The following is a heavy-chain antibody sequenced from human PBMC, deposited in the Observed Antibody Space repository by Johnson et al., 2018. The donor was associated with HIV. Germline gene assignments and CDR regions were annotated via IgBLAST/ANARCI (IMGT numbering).Heavy chain of an antibody. CDR3: AKPPSMGADAFDI. CDR2: IRYDGSNT. V-gene: IGHV3-30*02. J-gene: IGHJ3*02. CDR1: GFTFSSYG. D-gene: IGHD3-16*01. Sequence: QVQLVESGGGVVQPGRSLRLSCAASGFTFSSYGMHWVRQAPGKGLEWVAFIRYDGSNTYYADSVKGRFTISRDNSKNTLYLQMNSLRAEDTAVYYCAKPPSMGADAFDIWGQGTMVTVSS.